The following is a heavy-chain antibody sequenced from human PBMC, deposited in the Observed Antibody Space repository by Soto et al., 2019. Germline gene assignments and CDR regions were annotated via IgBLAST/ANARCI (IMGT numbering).Heavy chain of an antibody. CDR2: ISGSGGST. V-gene: IGHV3-23*01. Sequence: PGGSLGLACAASGFTFSSYAMSGVRQATGKGLEWVSAISGSGGSTYYADSVKGRFTISRDNSKNTLYRQMNSLRAEDTAVYYCANAQGCMLCAFDIWGQGTMVTVSS. D-gene: IGHD2-8*01. J-gene: IGHJ3*02. CDR3: ANAQGCMLCAFDI. CDR1: GFTFSSYA.